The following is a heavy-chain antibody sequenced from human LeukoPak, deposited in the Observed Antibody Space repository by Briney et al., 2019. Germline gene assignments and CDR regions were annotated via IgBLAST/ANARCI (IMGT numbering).Heavy chain of an antibody. V-gene: IGHV3-23*01. CDR1: GFTFSSYA. Sequence: GGSLRLSCAASGFTFSSYAMSWVRQAPGKGLEWVSAISGSGGSTYYADSVKGRFTISRDNSKNTLYLQVNSLRAEDTAVYYCAKVVGSLYYYDSSGYHPFDYWGQGTLVTVSS. CDR3: AKVVGSLYYYDSSGYHPFDY. J-gene: IGHJ4*02. D-gene: IGHD3-22*01. CDR2: ISGSGGST.